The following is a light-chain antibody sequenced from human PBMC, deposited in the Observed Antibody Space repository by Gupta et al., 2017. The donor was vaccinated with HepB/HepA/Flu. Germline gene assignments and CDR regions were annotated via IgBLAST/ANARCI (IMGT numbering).Light chain of an antibody. CDR3: QQDNNCPFT. CDR2: GAS. Sequence: EIVMTQSPATLSVSPGERATLSCRASQSVSSNLAWYQQKSGQSPRLLIYGASTRATGIPARFSGSGSGTEFTLTISSLQSEDFAVYYCQQDNNCPFTFGRGTKVEIK. V-gene: IGKV3-15*01. CDR1: QSVSSN. J-gene: IGKJ4*01.